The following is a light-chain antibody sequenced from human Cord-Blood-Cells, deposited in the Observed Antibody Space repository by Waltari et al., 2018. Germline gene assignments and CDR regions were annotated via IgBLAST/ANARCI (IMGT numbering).Light chain of an antibody. CDR1: SSDVGGYNY. J-gene: IGLJ2*01. Sequence: QSALTQPPSASGSPRQSVTISCTGTSSDVGGYNYVSCYQQHPGKAPKLMLYEVSTRASGVPDRVSGSKSCNTASLTVSGLQADDEADYDCSSYAGSNKRVVFGGGTKLTVL. V-gene: IGLV2-8*01. CDR2: EVS. CDR3: SSYAGSNKRVV.